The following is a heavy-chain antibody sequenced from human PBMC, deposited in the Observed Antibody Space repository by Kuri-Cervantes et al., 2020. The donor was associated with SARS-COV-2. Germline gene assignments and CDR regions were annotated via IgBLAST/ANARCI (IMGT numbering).Heavy chain of an antibody. Sequence: SETLSLSCAVSGYSISRGYYWGWIRQPPGKGLEWIGSIYHSGSTYYNPSLKSRVTISVDTSKNQFSLKLSSVTAADTAVYYCARHEGLYDFWSGYYAHWGQGTLVTVSS. D-gene: IGHD3-3*01. V-gene: IGHV4-38-2*01. J-gene: IGHJ4*02. CDR2: IYHSGST. CDR1: GYSISRGYY. CDR3: ARHEGLYDFWSGYYAH.